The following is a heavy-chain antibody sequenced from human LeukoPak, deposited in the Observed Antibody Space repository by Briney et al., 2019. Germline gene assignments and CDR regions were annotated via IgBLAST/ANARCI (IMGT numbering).Heavy chain of an antibody. D-gene: IGHD3-10*01. Sequence: GGSLRLSCAASGFTFSSYAMSWVRQAPGKGLEWVSAISAGGGNTYYADSVKGRFTISRDNSKNTLWLQMDSLRAEDTAVYYCARDWSFGSGSYNDWFDPWGQGTLVTVSS. CDR2: ISAGGGNT. CDR1: GFTFSSYA. V-gene: IGHV3-23*01. CDR3: ARDWSFGSGSYNDWFDP. J-gene: IGHJ5*02.